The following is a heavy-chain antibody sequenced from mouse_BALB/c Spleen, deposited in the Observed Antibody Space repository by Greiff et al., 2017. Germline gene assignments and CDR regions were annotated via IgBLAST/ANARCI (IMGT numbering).Heavy chain of an antibody. V-gene: IGHV1-7*01. Sequence: QVQLKQSGAELAKPGASVKMSCKASGYTFTSYWMHWVKQRPGQGLEWIGYINPSTGYTEYNQKFKDKATLTADKSSSTAYMQLSSLTSEDSAVYYCARKERSYYYAMDYWGQGTSVTVSA. J-gene: IGHJ4*01. CDR2: INPSTGYT. CDR3: ARKERSYYYAMDY. CDR1: GYTFTSYW.